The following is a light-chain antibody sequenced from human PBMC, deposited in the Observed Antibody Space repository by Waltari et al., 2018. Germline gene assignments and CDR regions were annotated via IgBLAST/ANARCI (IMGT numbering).Light chain of an antibody. J-gene: IGLJ1*01. CDR1: NIGRDS. CDR2: DAS. CDR3: QVWDTSSDHPYV. Sequence: SYVLTQPPSVSVAPGQTATITCGGTNIGRDSVHWYQRKPGQAPALVVYDASDRPAGIPEGFSGTKSGNTATLTISSVEDGDEADYYCQVWDTSSDHPYVFGTGTKVTVL. V-gene: IGLV3-21*02.